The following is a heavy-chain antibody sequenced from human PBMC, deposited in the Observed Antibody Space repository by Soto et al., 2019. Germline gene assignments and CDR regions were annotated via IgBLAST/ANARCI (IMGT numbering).Heavy chain of an antibody. Sequence: GSLRLSCAPSGCRFSAERKHWVSQVPGKGLVWVSRINKDGSYKNYADFVEGRFTISRDDAKSELYLHMDRLRAEDTAVYYCARGGLEPFDYLGQGALVIVSS. V-gene: IGHV3-74*01. J-gene: IGHJ4*02. D-gene: IGHD1-1*01. CDR1: GCRFSAER. CDR3: ARGGLEPFDY. CDR2: INKDGSYK.